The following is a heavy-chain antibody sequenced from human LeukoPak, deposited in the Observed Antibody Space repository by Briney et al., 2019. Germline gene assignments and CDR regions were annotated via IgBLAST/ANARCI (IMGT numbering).Heavy chain of an antibody. V-gene: IGHV3-23*01. J-gene: IGHJ4*02. D-gene: IGHD2-21*02. CDR2: ISGSGGST. Sequence: GGSLRLSSAASGFTFSSYAMSWVRQAPGKGLEWVSAISGSGGSTYYADSVKGRFTISRDNSKNTLYLQMNSLRAEDTAVYYCAKGKTIVVVTALDYWGQGTLVTVSS. CDR3: AKGKTIVVVTALDY. CDR1: GFTFSSYA.